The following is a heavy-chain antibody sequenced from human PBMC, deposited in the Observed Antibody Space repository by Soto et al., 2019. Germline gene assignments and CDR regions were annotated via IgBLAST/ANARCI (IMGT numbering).Heavy chain of an antibody. D-gene: IGHD3-10*01. J-gene: IGHJ4*02. CDR3: AKKLHYGSGTYYFYFDY. Sequence: EVQLLESGGGLVQPGGSLRLSCAASGFTFSHYAMTWVRQAPGKGLEWVSTMTDSGDSIYYADSVKGRFTISRDNSKNTLYLQMNSLRAEDTAVYYCAKKLHYGSGTYYFYFDYWGQGTLVTVSS. CDR1: GFTFSHYA. CDR2: MTDSGDSI. V-gene: IGHV3-23*01.